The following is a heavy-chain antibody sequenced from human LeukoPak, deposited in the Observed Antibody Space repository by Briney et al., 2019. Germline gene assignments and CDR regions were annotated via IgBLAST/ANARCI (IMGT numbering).Heavy chain of an antibody. CDR2: VSYDGSNK. D-gene: IGHD5-18*01. Sequence: PAASLRLSCAASGFTFSSSAMHWVRQAPGRGLEWVAIVSYDGSNKYYAESVKGRFTISRDNSKNTLYLQMNSLRVEDAAVYYCARDKIQLWSGDYYYGMDVWGQGTTVTVSS. J-gene: IGHJ6*02. CDR3: ARDKIQLWSGDYYYGMDV. CDR1: GFTFSSSA. V-gene: IGHV3-30*04.